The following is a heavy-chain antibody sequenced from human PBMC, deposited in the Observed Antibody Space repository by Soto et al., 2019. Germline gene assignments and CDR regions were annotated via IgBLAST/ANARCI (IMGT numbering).Heavy chain of an antibody. D-gene: IGHD2-2*01. CDR1: GASIRSGNHY. CDR3: ARGEVPATWFDP. V-gene: IGHV4-30-4*01. CDR2: IYYSGST. J-gene: IGHJ5*02. Sequence: LSLTCTVSGASIRSGNHYWSWIRQPPGKGLEWIGYIYYSGSTYYSPSLKSRVTISVDTSKNQFSLKLSSVTAADTAVYYCARGEVPATWFDPWGQGTLVTVSS.